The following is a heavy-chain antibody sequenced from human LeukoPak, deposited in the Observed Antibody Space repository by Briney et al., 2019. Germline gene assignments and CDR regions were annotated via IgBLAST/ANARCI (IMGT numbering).Heavy chain of an antibody. CDR2: IYYNGNT. CDR3: ARLTALAGHRGAFDI. J-gene: IGHJ3*02. V-gene: IGHV4-39*01. Sequence: SETLSLTCNVSGGPIGGHTFYWDWIRQPPGKGLEWIATIYYNGNTFYNPSLRSRVAISIDMSKSQFSLHLSSVTAADTAVYYCARLTALAGHRGAFDIWGPGTLVTVSS. CDR1: GGPIGGHTFY. D-gene: IGHD6-19*01.